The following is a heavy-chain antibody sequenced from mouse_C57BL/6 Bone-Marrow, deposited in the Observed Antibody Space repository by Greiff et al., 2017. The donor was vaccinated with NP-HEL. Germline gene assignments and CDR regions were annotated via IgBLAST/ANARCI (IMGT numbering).Heavy chain of an antibody. CDR1: GYTFTSYG. Sequence: QVHVKQSGAELARPGASVKLSCKASGYTFTSYGISWVKQRTGQGLEWIGEIYPRSGNTYYNEKFKGKATLTADKSSSTAYMELRSLTSEDAAVYFCAREQGRYFDYWGQGTTLTVSS. J-gene: IGHJ2*01. CDR2: IYPRSGNT. CDR3: AREQGRYFDY. V-gene: IGHV1-81*01.